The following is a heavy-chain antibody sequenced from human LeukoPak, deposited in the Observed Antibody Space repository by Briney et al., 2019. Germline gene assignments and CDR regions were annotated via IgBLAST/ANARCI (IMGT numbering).Heavy chain of an antibody. CDR1: GFSVSRNY. CDR3: ARGGRTDSGSYPYGMDV. Sequence: GGSLRLSCAASGFSVSRNYLSWARQAPGKGLEWVSVIYGGATTDYADSVKGRFTISTDSSKNTLYLQMNSLRDEDTSVYYCARGGRTDSGSYPYGMDVWGQGATVTVSS. J-gene: IGHJ6*02. D-gene: IGHD3-10*01. CDR2: IYGGATT. V-gene: IGHV3-66*01.